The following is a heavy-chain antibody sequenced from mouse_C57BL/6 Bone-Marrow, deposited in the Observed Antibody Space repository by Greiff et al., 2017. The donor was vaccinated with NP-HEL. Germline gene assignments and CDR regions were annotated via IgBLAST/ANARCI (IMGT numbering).Heavy chain of an antibody. CDR3: VRRGGSFDY. Sequence: EVQGVESAGGLVQPKGSLKLSCAASGFSFNTYAMNRVRQAPGRGLEWVARIRSKSNNYATSYADSVKDSLIIFGDDSESMRYLQMNNLKTEVTAMYYCVRRGGSFDYWGQGTTLTVSS. J-gene: IGHJ2*01. CDR2: IRSKSNNYAT. V-gene: IGHV10-1*01. CDR1: GFSFNTYA.